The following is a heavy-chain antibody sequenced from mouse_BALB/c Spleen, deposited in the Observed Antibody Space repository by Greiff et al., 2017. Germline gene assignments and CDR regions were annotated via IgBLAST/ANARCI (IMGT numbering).Heavy chain of an antibody. V-gene: IGHV1-9*01. D-gene: IGHD2-4*01. CDR1: GYTFSSYW. CDR2: ILPGSGST. CDR3: ARFLYDYDGVYYAMDD. Sequence: VQLVESGAELMKPGASVKISCKATGYTFSSYWIEWVKQRPGHGLEWIGEILPGSGSTNYNEKFKGKATFTADTSSNTAYMQLSSLTSEDSAVYYCARFLYDYDGVYYAMDDWGQGTSVTVSS. J-gene: IGHJ4*01.